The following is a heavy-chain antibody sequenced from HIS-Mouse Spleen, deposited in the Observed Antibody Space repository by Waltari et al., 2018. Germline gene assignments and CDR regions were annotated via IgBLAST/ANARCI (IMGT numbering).Heavy chain of an antibody. Sequence: QVQLVQSGAEVKKPGASVKVSCKASGYPFPSYDSNWVRQGTGQGLEWMGWMNPNSGNTGYAQKFQGRVTMTRNTSISTAYMELSSLRSEDTAVYYCAIPFSSSWYYYYYGMDVWGQGTTVTVSS. CDR3: AIPFSSSWYYYYYGMDV. J-gene: IGHJ6*02. CDR1: GYPFPSYD. CDR2: MNPNSGNT. D-gene: IGHD6-13*01. V-gene: IGHV1-8*01.